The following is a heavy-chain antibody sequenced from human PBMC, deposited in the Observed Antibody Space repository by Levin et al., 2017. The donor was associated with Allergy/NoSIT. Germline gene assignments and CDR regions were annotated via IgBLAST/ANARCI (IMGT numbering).Heavy chain of an antibody. D-gene: IGHD5-18*01. CDR2: INPNSGGT. Sequence: GESLKISCKASGYTFTGYYMHWVRQAPGQGLEWMGWINPNSGGTNYAQKFQGRVTMTRDTSISTAYMELSRLRSDDTAVYYCARAVEGVQLWLEDWFDPWGQGTLVTVSS. CDR1: GYTFTGYY. CDR3: ARAVEGVQLWLEDWFDP. J-gene: IGHJ5*02. V-gene: IGHV1-2*02.